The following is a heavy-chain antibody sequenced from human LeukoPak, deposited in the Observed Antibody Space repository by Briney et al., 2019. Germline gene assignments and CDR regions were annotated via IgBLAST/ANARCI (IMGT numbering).Heavy chain of an antibody. CDR2: ISGSGGST. D-gene: IGHD3-3*01. Sequence: GGSLRLSCAASGFTFSSYAMSWVRQAPGKGLEWVSAISGSGGSTYYADSVKGRFTISRDNSKNTLYLQMYSLRAEDTAVYYCAKPPGLGVEKKSKKYGGRGPLVPVP. CDR1: GFTFSSYA. J-gene: IGHJ4*02. V-gene: IGHV3-23*01. CDR3: AKPPGLGVEKKSKKY.